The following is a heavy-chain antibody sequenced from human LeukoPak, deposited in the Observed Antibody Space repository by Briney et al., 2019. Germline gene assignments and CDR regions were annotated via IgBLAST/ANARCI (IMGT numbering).Heavy chain of an antibody. D-gene: IGHD4-23*01. V-gene: IGHV3-66*01. CDR1: GFAVSSNY. CDR3: ARDGGNNSWYGMDV. Sequence: GGSLRLSCAASGFAVSSNYMSWVRQAPGKGLEWVSIIYRVGSTFYADSVEGRFTISRDNSKNTLYLQMNSLRVEDTAIYYCARDGGNNSWYGMDVWGQGTTVTVSS. CDR2: IYRVGST. J-gene: IGHJ6*02.